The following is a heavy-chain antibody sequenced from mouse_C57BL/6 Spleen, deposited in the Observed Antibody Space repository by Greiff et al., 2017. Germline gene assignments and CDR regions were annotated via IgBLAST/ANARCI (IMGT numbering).Heavy chain of an antibody. J-gene: IGHJ3*01. CDR2: INPNNGGT. V-gene: IGHV1-18*01. Sequence: VQLKQSGPELVKPGASVKIPCKASGYTFTDYNMDWVKQSHGKSLEWIGDINPNNGGTIYNQKFKGKATLTVDKSSSTAYMELRSLTSEDTAVYYCARGKIYYDYDAWFAYWGQGTLVTVSA. CDR3: ARGKIYYDYDAWFAY. CDR1: GYTFTDYN. D-gene: IGHD2-4*01.